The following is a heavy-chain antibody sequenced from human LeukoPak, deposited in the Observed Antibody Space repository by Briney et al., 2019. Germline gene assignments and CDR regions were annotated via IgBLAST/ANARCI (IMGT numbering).Heavy chain of an antibody. CDR1: GGSFSGYY. V-gene: IGHV4-34*01. CDR3: AREALRPSRWFDP. D-gene: IGHD5-12*01. J-gene: IGHJ5*02. Sequence: SETLSLTCAVYGGSFSGYYWSWIRKPPGKRLEWLGEINHSGSTNYNPSLKSRVTISVDTSNNQFSLKLSSVTAADTAVYYCAREALRPSRWFDPWGQGTLVTVSS. CDR2: INHSGST.